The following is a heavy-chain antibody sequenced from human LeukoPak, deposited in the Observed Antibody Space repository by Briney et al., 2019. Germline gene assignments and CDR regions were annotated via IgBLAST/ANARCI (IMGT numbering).Heavy chain of an antibody. CDR3: ARDLGYSYGYVY. CDR1: GFTVSSNY. V-gene: IGHV3-53*01. CDR2: IYSGGST. Sequence: GGSLRLSCAASGFTVSSNYMSWVRQAPGKGLEWVSVIYSGGSTYYADSVKGRFTISRDNSKNTLYLQMNSLRAENTAVYYCARDLGYSYGYVYWGQGTLVTVSS. D-gene: IGHD5-18*01. J-gene: IGHJ4*02.